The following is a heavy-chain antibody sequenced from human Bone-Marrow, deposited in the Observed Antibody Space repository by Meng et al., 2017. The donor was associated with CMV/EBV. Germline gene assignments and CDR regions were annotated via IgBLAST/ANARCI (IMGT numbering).Heavy chain of an antibody. CDR2: INHSGST. CDR1: GVCCSGYA. CDR3: ARVGFWSGWFDP. D-gene: IGHD3-3*01. J-gene: IGHJ5*02. Sequence: LTWGVYGVCCSGYAWNWIRQPPGKGLEWIGEINHSGSTNYNPSLKSRVTISVDTSKNQFSLKLSSVTAADTAVYYCARVGFWSGWFDPWGQGTLVTVSS. V-gene: IGHV4-34*01.